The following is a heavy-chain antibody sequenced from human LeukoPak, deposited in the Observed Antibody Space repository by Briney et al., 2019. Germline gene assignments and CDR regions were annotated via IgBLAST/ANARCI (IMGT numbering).Heavy chain of an antibody. D-gene: IGHD6-19*01. CDR3: AREFRSGYNSRWFDY. CDR1: GFTFSSYW. CDR2: INSDGSST. J-gene: IGHJ5*01. V-gene: IGHV3-74*01. Sequence: GGSLRLSCAASGFTFSSYWMHWVRQAPRKGLVWVSRINSDGSSTSYADSVKGRFTISRDKAKNSLYLQMNSLRVEDTAVYYCAREFRSGYNSRWFDYWGQGTLVTVSS.